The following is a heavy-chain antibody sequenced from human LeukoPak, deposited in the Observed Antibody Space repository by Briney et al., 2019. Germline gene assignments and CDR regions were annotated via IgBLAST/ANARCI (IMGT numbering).Heavy chain of an antibody. CDR3: ARDWPYGDYVPYYYGMDV. CDR1: GFTVSSNY. CDR2: IYSGGST. D-gene: IGHD4-17*01. V-gene: IGHV3-66*01. J-gene: IGHJ6*02. Sequence: GGSRRLSCAASGFTVSSNYMSWVRQAPGKGLEWVSVIYSGGSTYYADSVKGRFTISRDNSKNTLYLQMNSLRAEDTALYYCARDWPYGDYVPYYYGMDVWGQGTTVTVSS.